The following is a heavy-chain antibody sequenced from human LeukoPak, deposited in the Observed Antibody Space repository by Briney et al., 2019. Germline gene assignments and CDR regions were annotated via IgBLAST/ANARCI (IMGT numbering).Heavy chain of an antibody. J-gene: IGHJ4*02. CDR3: ARSGRRSLIAARPRQTIIDY. V-gene: IGHV4-34*01. D-gene: IGHD6-6*01. Sequence: PSETLSLTCAVHGGSFSYYHWSWIRQPSGKGLEWLGEISHSGTNYNPSLKSRVTMSLDASKSQFSLKLSSVTAADTAVYYCARSGRRSLIAARPRQTIIDYWGQGTLVTVSS. CDR1: GGSFSYYH. CDR2: ISHSGT.